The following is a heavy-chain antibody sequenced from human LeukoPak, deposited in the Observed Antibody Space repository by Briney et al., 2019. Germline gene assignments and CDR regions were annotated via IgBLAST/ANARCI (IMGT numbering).Heavy chain of an antibody. V-gene: IGHV4-59*01. CDR2: IYYSGST. D-gene: IGHD4-23*01. CDR3: ARSVVTLYWYFDL. CDR1: GGSISGYY. Sequence: PSETLSLTCTVSGGSISGYYYNWIRQPPGKGLEWIGYIYYSGSTNYNPSLKSRVTISLDTSKNQFSLKLSSMTTADTAVYYCARSVVTLYWYFDLWGRGTLATVSS. J-gene: IGHJ2*01.